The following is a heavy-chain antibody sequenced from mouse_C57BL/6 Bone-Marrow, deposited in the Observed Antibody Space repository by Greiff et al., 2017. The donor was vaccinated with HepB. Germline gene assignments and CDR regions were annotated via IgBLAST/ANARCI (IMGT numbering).Heavy chain of an antibody. J-gene: IGHJ4*01. CDR3: ARQGSSMDY. CDR1: GFTFSDYG. CDR2: ISNLAYSI. V-gene: IGHV5-15*01. Sequence: EVKVVESGGGLVQPGGSLKLSCAASGFTFSDYGMAWVRQAPRKGPEWVAFISNLAYSIYYADTVTGRFTISRENAKNTLYLEMSSLRSEDTAMYYCARQGSSMDYWGQGTSVTVSS.